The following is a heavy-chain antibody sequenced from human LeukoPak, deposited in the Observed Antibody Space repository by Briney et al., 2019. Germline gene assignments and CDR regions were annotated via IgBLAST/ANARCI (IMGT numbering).Heavy chain of an antibody. CDR1: GFSFSNYA. CDR3: AKEPTYTASWYLDS. J-gene: IGHJ4*02. CDR2: ISVGPT. V-gene: IGHV3-23*01. Sequence: PGGSLRLSCVASGFSFSNYAMGWVRQAPVKGLEWVAAISVGPTYYADSAKGRFTISRDNSKNMVYLQMSSLRAEDTAVYYCAKEPTYTASWYLDSWGQGTLVTVSS. D-gene: IGHD6-13*01.